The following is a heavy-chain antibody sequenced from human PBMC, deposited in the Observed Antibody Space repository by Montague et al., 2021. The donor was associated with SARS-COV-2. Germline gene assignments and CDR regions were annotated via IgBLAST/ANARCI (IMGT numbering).Heavy chain of an antibody. CDR1: GFTVSSNY. CDR3: ARDLTYGSGRSYYYGMDV. J-gene: IGHJ6*02. V-gene: IGHV3-53*04. Sequence: SLRLSCAASGFTVSSNYMSWVRQAPGKGLEWVSVIYSGGSTYYADSVKRRFTISRHNSKNTLYLQMNSLRAEDTAVYYCARDLTYGSGRSYYYGMDVWGQGTTVTVSS. CDR2: IYSGGST. D-gene: IGHD3-10*01.